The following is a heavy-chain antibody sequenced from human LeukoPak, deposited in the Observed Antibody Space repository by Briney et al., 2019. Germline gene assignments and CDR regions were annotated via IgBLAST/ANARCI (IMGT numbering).Heavy chain of an antibody. D-gene: IGHD3-3*01. J-gene: IGHJ4*02. CDR1: GFTFSSYG. Sequence: GGSLRLSCAASGFTFSSYGMHWVRQAPGKGLEWVAVIWYDGSNKYYADSVKGRFTISRDNSKNTLYLQMNSLRAEDTAVYYCARAGGFWSGDYWGQGTLVTVSS. CDR2: IWYDGSNK. CDR3: ARAGGFWSGDY. V-gene: IGHV3-33*01.